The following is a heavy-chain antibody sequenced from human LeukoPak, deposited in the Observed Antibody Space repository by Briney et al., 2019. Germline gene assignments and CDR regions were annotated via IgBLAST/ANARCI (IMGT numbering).Heavy chain of an antibody. D-gene: IGHD3-10*01. CDR3: ASTYYYGSGSAPLYYYYGMDV. J-gene: IGHJ6*02. Sequence: GGSLRLSCVVSGFTVSSNYMSWVRQAPGKGLEWVSVIYSGGSTYYADSVKGRFTISRDNSKNTLYLQMNSLRAEDTAVYYCASTYYYGSGSAPLYYYYGMDVWDQGTTVTVSS. CDR1: GFTVSSNY. V-gene: IGHV3-53*01. CDR2: IYSGGST.